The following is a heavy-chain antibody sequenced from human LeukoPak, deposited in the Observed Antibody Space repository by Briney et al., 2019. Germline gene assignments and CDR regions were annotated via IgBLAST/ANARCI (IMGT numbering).Heavy chain of an antibody. CDR3: SRFHGSSWYSPFDP. CDR2: IYYSGST. CDR1: GGSISGSSYY. Sequence: SETLSLTCTVSGGSISGSSYYWGWIRQPPGKGLEWIGSIYYSGSTYYNPSLKSRVTISIDTSKNQFSLKLNSVTAADTAVYYCSRFHGSSWYSPFDPWGQGTLVTVSS. D-gene: IGHD6-13*01. V-gene: IGHV4-39*07. J-gene: IGHJ5*02.